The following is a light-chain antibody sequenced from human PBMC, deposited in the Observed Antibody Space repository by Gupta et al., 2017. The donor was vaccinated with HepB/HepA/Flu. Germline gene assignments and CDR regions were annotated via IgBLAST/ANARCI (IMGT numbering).Light chain of an antibody. CDR2: EVS. V-gene: IGLV2-8*01. Sequence: QSALTQPPSASGSPGQSVTISCTGTSSDVGGYNYVSWYQQYPGKAPKLILSEVSKRPSGVPDRFSGSKSGNTASLTVSGLQAEDEADYYCSSYGSSNYFVFGTGTKVSVL. CDR3: SSYGSSNYFV. CDR1: SSDVGGYNY. J-gene: IGLJ1*01.